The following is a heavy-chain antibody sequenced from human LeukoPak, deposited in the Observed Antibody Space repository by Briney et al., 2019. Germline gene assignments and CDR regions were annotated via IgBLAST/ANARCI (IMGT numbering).Heavy chain of an antibody. CDR3: ARDYGTMVRGYYYYMDV. CDR1: GYTFTAYY. CDR2: INPNSGGT. D-gene: IGHD3-10*01. J-gene: IGHJ6*03. Sequence: ASVKVSCKASGYTFTAYYMHWVRQAPGQGLEWMGWINPNSGGTNYAQKFQGRVTMTRDTSISTAYMELSRLRSDDTAVYYCARDYGTMVRGYYYYMDVWGKGTTVTISS. V-gene: IGHV1-2*02.